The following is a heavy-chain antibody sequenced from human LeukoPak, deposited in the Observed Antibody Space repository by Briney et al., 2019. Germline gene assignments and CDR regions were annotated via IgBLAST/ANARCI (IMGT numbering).Heavy chain of an antibody. V-gene: IGHV3-15*01. J-gene: IGHJ3*02. Sequence: FSAASAFTFFDAWMSWVRQAPGKGLGWVGHVKSKTHGETTDYGAPVKGRFTISRDDSKNTVYLQMNSLKIEDTAMYFCATGPRNAFDIWGQGTMVTVSS. CDR3: ATGPRNAFDI. CDR1: AFTFFDAW. CDR2: VKSKTHGETT.